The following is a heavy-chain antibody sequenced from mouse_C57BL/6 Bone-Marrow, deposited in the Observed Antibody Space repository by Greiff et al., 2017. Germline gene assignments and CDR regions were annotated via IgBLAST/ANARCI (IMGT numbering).Heavy chain of an antibody. CDR1: GFTFSDYG. J-gene: IGHJ1*03. V-gene: IGHV5-15*01. D-gene: IGHD1-1*01. CDR3: ARAPLTTVVAPRYFDV. CDR2: ISNLAYSI. Sequence: EVKLVESGGGLVQPGGSLKLSCAASGFTFSDYGMAWVRQAPRKGPEWVAFISNLAYSIYYAATVTGRFTISRENAKNTLYLEMSSLRSEDTAMYYCARAPLTTVVAPRYFDVWGTGTTVTVSS.